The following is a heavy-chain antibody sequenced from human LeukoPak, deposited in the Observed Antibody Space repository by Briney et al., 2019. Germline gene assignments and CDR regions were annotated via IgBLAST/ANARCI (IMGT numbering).Heavy chain of an antibody. CDR2: INPSNGVI. CDR3: AKDMELVGTSLAGDSLEI. CDR1: GYTFTAYY. D-gene: IGHD2-15*01. J-gene: IGHJ3*02. Sequence: ASVKVSCKASGYTFTAYYIHWVRQAPGQGLEWMGWINPSNGVIGVVQKLQDTVSLTRDTSISTAYMELRSLKFDDTAIYYCAKDMELVGTSLAGDSLEIWGQGTVVTVSS. V-gene: IGHV1-2*02.